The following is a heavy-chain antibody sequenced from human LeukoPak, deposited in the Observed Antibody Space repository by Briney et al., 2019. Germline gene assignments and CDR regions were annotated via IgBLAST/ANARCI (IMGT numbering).Heavy chain of an antibody. J-gene: IGHJ4*02. CDR3: ARLLEGSASYYFDY. V-gene: IGHV3-30*02. CDR2: IRYDGSNK. D-gene: IGHD3-16*01. Sequence: GGSLRLSCAASGFTFSSYGMHWVRQAPGKGLEWVAFIRYDGSNKYYADSVKGRFTISRDNSKNRLYLQMNSLRAEDTAVYYCARLLEGSASYYFDYWGPGILVTVSS. CDR1: GFTFSSYG.